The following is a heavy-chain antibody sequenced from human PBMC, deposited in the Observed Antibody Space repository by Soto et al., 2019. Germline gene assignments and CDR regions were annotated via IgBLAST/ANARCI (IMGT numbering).Heavy chain of an antibody. CDR2: ISSSSRTI. Sequence: EVQLVESGGGLVQPGGSLRLSCAASGFTFSSYSMNWARQAPGKGLEWISYISSSSRTIYYPDSVKGRFTISRDNAKNSLYLQMNSLRAEDTAVYSCAIDKGRSPLDYWGQGTLVTVSS. J-gene: IGHJ4*02. CDR3: AIDKGRSPLDY. D-gene: IGHD2-15*01. V-gene: IGHV3-48*01. CDR1: GFTFSSYS.